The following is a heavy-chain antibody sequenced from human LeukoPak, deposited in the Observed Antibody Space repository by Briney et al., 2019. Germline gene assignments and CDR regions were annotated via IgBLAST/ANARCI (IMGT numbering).Heavy chain of an antibody. CDR2: ISSSGSTI. CDR1: GFTFSSYE. CDR3: ARDWDRGYCSGGSCVDY. Sequence: PGGSLRLPXAASGFTFSSYEMNWVRQAPGKGLEWVSYISSSGSTIYYADSVKGRFTISRDNAKNSLYLQMNSLRAEDTAVYYCARDWDRGYCSGGSCVDYWGQGTLVTVSS. J-gene: IGHJ4*02. V-gene: IGHV3-48*03. D-gene: IGHD2-15*01.